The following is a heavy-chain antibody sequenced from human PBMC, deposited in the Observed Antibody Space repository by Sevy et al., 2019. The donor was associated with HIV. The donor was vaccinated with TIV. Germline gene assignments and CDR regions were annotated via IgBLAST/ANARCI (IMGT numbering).Heavy chain of an antibody. D-gene: IGHD3-22*01. J-gene: IGHJ4*01. V-gene: IGHV5-51*01. Sequence: TRGESLKISCQGSGYSFTSHWIAWVRQMPGKGLEWMGIIYPDDSDTRYSPSFQGQVTFSADKSIFTAYLQWSSLKASDTAIYYCATSRSGYFDGSGYYIYWGQGTQVTVSS. CDR2: IYPDDSDT. CDR3: ATSRSGYFDGSGYYIY. CDR1: GYSFTSHW.